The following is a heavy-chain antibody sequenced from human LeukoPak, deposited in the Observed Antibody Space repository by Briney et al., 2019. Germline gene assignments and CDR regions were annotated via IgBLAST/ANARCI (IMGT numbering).Heavy chain of an antibody. CDR2: INPSSGGT. J-gene: IGHJ4*02. V-gene: IGHV1-46*01. Sequence: GASVKVSCKASGYIFINYYVHWVRQAPGQGLEWMGVINPSSGGTSFAQKFQGRVTMTRDTSTSTVYMDLSSLRTEDTAVYSCARDVRIISQNIIVRFDYWGQGTLVTVSS. CDR3: ARDVRIISQNIIVRFDY. D-gene: IGHD3-22*01. CDR1: GYIFINYY.